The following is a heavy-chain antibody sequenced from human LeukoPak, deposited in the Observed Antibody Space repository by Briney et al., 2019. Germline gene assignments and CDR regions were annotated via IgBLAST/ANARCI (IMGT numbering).Heavy chain of an antibody. V-gene: IGHV4-39*07. CDR1: GGSISSSSYY. D-gene: IGHD3-16*01. Sequence: SETLSLTCTVSGGSISSSSYYWGWIRQPPGKGLEWIGYIYYSGSSYYNPPLKNRVTISVDTSKKQFSLKLSSVTAADTAVYYCARDSLGGISDIWGQGTMVTVSS. CDR3: ARDSLGGISDI. J-gene: IGHJ3*02. CDR2: IYYSGSS.